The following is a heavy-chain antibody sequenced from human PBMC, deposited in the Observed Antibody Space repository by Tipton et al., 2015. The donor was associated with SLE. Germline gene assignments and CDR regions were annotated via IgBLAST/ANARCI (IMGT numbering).Heavy chain of an antibody. CDR2: ISGSGGST. CDR1: GFTFSSYA. V-gene: IGHV3-23*01. D-gene: IGHD6-19*01. J-gene: IGHJ6*02. Sequence: SLRLSCAASGFTFSSYAMSWVRQAPGKGLEWVSAISGSGGSTYYADSVKGRFTISRDNSKNTLYLQMNSLRTDDTAVDYCAKSDGSDWYALRRCYAMDVWGQGTTVTVSS. CDR3: AKSDGSDWYALRRCYAMDV.